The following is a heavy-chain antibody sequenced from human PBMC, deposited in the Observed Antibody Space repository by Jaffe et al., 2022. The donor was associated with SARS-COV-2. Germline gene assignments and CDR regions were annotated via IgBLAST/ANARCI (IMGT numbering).Heavy chain of an antibody. V-gene: IGHV3-30*18. J-gene: IGHJ5*02. CDR3: AKVRGAVAGTLGT. D-gene: IGHD6-19*01. CDR2: ISYDGSNK. CDR1: GFTFSSYG. Sequence: QVQLVESGGGVVQPGRSLRLSCAASGFTFSSYGMHWVRQAPGKGLEWVAVISYDGSNKYYADSVKGRFTISRDNSKNTLYLQMNSLRAEDTAVYYCAKVRGAVAGTLGTWGQGTLVTVSS.